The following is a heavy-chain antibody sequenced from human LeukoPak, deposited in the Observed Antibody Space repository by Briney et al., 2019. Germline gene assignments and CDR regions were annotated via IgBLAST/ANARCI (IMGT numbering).Heavy chain of an antibody. V-gene: IGHV3-20*04. CDR1: GFTFDDYG. CDR3: ARYSSGWYESDY. Sequence: GGSLRLSCAASGFTFDDYGMSWVRQAPGKGLKWVSGINWNGGSTGYADSVKGRFTISRDNAKNSLYLQMNSLRAEDTALYYCARYSSGWYESDYWGQGTLVTVSS. CDR2: INWNGGST. D-gene: IGHD6-19*01. J-gene: IGHJ4*02.